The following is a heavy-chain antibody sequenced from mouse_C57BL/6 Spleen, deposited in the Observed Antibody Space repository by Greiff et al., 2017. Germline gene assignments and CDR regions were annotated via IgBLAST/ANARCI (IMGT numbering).Heavy chain of an antibody. CDR2: ISNGGGST. CDR3: ARRDYYGIAMDY. Sequence: DVKLVESGGGLVQPGGSLKLSCAASGFTFSDYYMYWVRQTPEKRLEWVAYISNGGGSTYYPDTVKGRFTISRDNAKNTLYLQMSRLKSEDTAMYYCARRDYYGIAMDYWGQGTSVTVSS. V-gene: IGHV5-12*01. J-gene: IGHJ4*01. CDR1: GFTFSDYY. D-gene: IGHD1-1*01.